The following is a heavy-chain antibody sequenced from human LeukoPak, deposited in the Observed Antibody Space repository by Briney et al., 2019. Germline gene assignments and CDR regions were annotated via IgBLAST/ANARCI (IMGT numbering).Heavy chain of an antibody. CDR3: ARFPVAVAGLDY. J-gene: IGHJ4*02. V-gene: IGHV4-59*01. D-gene: IGHD6-19*01. CDR1: GGSISSYY. CDR2: IYYSGRP. Sequence: SETLSLTCTVSGGSISSYYWSWIRQPPGKGLEWIGYIYYSGRPNYNPSLKSRVTISVDTSKNQFSLKLSSVTAADTAVYYCARFPVAVAGLDYWGQGTLVTVSS.